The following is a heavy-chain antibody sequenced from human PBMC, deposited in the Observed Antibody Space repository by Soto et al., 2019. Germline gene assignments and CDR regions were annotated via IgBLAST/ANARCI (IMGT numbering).Heavy chain of an antibody. J-gene: IGHJ4*02. D-gene: IGHD3-10*01. CDR3: ARPSLYGSGSYGFDY. CDR1: GFTFTSSA. Sequence: SVKVSCKASGFTFTSSAVQWVRQARGQRLEWIGWIVVGSGNKNYAQKFQERVTITRDMSTSTAYMELSSLRSEDTAVYYCARPSLYGSGSYGFDYWGQGTLVTVS. V-gene: IGHV1-58*01. CDR2: IVVGSGNK.